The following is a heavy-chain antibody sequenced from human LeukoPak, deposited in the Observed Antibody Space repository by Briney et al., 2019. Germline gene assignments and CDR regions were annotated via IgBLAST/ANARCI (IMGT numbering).Heavy chain of an antibody. J-gene: IGHJ6*03. V-gene: IGHV4-59*01. CDR2: IYYSGST. D-gene: IGHD3-22*01. Sequence: PSETLSLTCTVSGGSISSYYWSWIRQPPGKGLEWIGYIYYSGSTSYNPSLKSRVTISVDTSKNQFSLKLRSVTAADTAVYYCARSSEGRYYYDSSGYTYYYYYMDVWGKGTTVTISS. CDR3: ARSSEGRYYYDSSGYTYYYYYMDV. CDR1: GGSISSYY.